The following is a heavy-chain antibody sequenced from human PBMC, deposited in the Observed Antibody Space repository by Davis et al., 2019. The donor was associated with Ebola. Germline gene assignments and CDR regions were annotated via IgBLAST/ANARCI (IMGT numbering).Heavy chain of an antibody. D-gene: IGHD3-3*01. V-gene: IGHV3-15*01. CDR3: TTANYDFWSGYTDY. Sequence: GGSLRLSCAASGFTFSSYSMNWVRQAPGKGLEWVGRIKSKTDGGTTDYAAPVKGRFTISRDDSKNTLYLQMNSLKTEDTAVYYCTTANYDFWSGYTDYWGQGTLVTVSS. CDR2: IKSKTDGGTT. CDR1: GFTFSSYS. J-gene: IGHJ4*02.